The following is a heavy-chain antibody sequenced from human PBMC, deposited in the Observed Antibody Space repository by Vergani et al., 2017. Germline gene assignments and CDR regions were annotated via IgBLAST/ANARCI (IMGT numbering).Heavy chain of an antibody. CDR1: GFTFSSYA. J-gene: IGHJ6*03. D-gene: IGHD6-6*01. V-gene: IGHV3-30-3*01. Sequence: VQLVESGGGLVKPGGSLRLSCAASGFTFSSYAMHWVRQAPGKGLEWVAVISYDGSNKYYADSVKGRFTISRDNSKNTLYLQMNSLRAEDTAVYYWARAGSSSPDYYYYMDVWGKGTTVTVSS. CDR3: ARAGSSSPDYYYYMDV. CDR2: ISYDGSNK.